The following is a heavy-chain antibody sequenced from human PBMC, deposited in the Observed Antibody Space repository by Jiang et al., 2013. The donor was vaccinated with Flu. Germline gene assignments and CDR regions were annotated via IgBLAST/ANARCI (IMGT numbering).Heavy chain of an antibody. V-gene: IGHV3-23*04. CDR1: GFTFSSYA. CDR3: AKDSYYYDSSGYPIFDY. D-gene: IGHD3-22*01. J-gene: IGHJ4*02. Sequence: VQLVESGGGLVQPGGSLRLSCAASGFTFSSYAMSWVRQAPGKGLEWVSAISGSGGSTYYADSVKGRFTISRDNSKNTLYLQMNSLRAEDTAVYYCAKDSYYYDSSGYPIFDYWGQGTLVTVSS. CDR2: ISGSGGST.